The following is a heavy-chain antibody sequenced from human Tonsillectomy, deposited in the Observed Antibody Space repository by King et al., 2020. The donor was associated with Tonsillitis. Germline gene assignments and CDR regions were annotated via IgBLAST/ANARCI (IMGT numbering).Heavy chain of an antibody. CDR2: IYHSGST. J-gene: IGHJ4*02. V-gene: IGHV4-38-2*02. D-gene: IGHD3-10*01. CDR1: GYSISSGYY. CDR3: ARAMVRGVIKRRLPFDY. Sequence: VQLQESGPGLVKPSETLSLTCTVSGYSISSGYYWGWIRQPPGKGLEWIGSIYHSGSTYYNPSLKSRVTISVDTSKNQFSLKLSSVTAADTAGYYCARAMVRGVIKRRLPFDYWGQGTLVTVSS.